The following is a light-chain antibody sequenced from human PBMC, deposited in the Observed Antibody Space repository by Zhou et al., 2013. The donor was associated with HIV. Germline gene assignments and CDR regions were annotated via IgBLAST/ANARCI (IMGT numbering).Light chain of an antibody. CDR3: MQALQTPST. V-gene: IGKV2-28*01. J-gene: IGKJ1*01. Sequence: DIVLTQSPLSLSVTPGEPASISCRSSQSLLHSNGYYYLDWYLQKPGQSPQLLIYLGSNRASGVPDRFSGSGSGTDFTLKISRVEAEDVGVYYCMQALQTPSTFGQGTKVEIK. CDR2: LGS. CDR1: QSLLHSNGYYY.